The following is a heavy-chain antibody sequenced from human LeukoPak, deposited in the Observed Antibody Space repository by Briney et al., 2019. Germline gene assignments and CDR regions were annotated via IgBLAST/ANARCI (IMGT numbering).Heavy chain of an antibody. CDR3: ARVPVGCSSTSCYYYYYGMDV. V-gene: IGHV4-34*01. CDR1: GGSFSGYY. D-gene: IGHD2-2*01. J-gene: IGHJ6*02. Sequence: TPSETLSLTCAVYGGSFSGYYWSWIRQPPGKGLEWIGEINHSGSTNYNPSLKSRVTISVDTSKNQFSLKLSSVTAADTAVYYCARVPVGCSSTSCYYYYYGMDVWGQGTTVTVSS. CDR2: INHSGST.